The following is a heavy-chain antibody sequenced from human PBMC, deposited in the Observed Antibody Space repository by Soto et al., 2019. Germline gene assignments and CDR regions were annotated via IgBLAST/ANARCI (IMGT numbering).Heavy chain of an antibody. CDR1: GFTFSSFH. J-gene: IGHJ6*02. CDR2: ITSSSDTI. V-gene: IGHV3-48*02. CDR3: VRVVGIIPPGYYCALGI. Sequence: GGSLRLSCAASGFTFSSFHMNWVRQATGRGLEWVAYITSSSDTIYYSDSVKGRFTISRDNGKNSLFLQMNSLRDEDTAVYFCVRVVGIIPPGYYCALGIWAQGITVTVSS. D-gene: IGHD3-10*01.